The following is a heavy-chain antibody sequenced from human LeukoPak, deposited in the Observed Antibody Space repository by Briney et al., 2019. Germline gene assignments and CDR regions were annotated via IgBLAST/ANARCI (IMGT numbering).Heavy chain of an antibody. CDR3: ARSGDSSGYFLDY. Sequence: SVKVSCKASGGTFSSYAISWVRQAPGQGLEWMGKIIPIFGTADYAQKFQGRVTITTDESTSTAYMELSSLRSEDTAVYYCARSGDSSGYFLDYWGQGTLVTVSS. D-gene: IGHD3-22*01. V-gene: IGHV1-69*05. J-gene: IGHJ4*02. CDR2: IIPIFGTA. CDR1: GGTFSSYA.